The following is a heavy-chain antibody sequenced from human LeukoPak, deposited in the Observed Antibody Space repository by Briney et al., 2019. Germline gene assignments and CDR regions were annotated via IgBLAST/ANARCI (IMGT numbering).Heavy chain of an antibody. D-gene: IGHD4-17*01. J-gene: IGHJ4*02. CDR1: GGSFSGYY. CDR2: INHSGST. V-gene: IGHV4-34*01. CDR3: ARKYGDYFDY. Sequence: SETLPLTCAVYGGSFSGYYWSWIRQPPGKGLEWIGEINHSGSTNYNPSLKSRVTISVDTSKNQFSLKLSSVTAADTAVYYCARKYGDYFDYWGQGTLVTVSS.